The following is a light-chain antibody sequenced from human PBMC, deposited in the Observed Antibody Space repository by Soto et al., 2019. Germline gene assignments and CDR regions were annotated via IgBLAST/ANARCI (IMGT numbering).Light chain of an antibody. CDR3: QQYNSYWR. J-gene: IGKJ1*01. CDR2: KAS. V-gene: IGKV1-5*03. Sequence: DIQMTQSPSTLSASVGDRVTITCRASQSISSWLAWYQQKPGKAPKLLSYKASSLESGVPSRFSGSGSGTEFTLTISSLQPDDFATYYCQQYNSYWRFGQGTKVEIK. CDR1: QSISSW.